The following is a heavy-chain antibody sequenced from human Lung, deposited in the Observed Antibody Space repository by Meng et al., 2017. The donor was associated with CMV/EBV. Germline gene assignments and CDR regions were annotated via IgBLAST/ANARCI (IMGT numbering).Heavy chain of an antibody. D-gene: IGHD3-3*01. V-gene: IGHV4-59*01. CDR2: IYYSGST. J-gene: IGHJ6*01. CDR3: ARGGYYDFWSGYSYYYYYGMDV. CDR1: GGSISSYY. Sequence: SETLSLTCTVSGGSISSYYWSWIRQPPGKGLEWIGYIYYSGSTNYNPSLKSRVTISVDTSKNQFSLKLSSVTAADTAVYYCARGGYYDFWSGYSYYYYYGMDVWGQGNTVTGAS.